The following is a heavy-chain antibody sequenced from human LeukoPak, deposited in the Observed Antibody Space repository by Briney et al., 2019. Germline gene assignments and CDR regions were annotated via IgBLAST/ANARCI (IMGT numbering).Heavy chain of an antibody. CDR3: ARLEWELPPDY. CDR1: GGSIRSSTYH. Sequence: SETLSLTCTVSGGSIRSSTYHWGWIRQPPGKGLEWIGTIYYSGSTYYNPSLKSRVTISVDTSKNQFSLRLSFVTAADTAVYYCARLEWELPPDYWGQGTLVTVSS. V-gene: IGHV4-39*01. D-gene: IGHD1-26*01. CDR2: IYYSGST. J-gene: IGHJ4*02.